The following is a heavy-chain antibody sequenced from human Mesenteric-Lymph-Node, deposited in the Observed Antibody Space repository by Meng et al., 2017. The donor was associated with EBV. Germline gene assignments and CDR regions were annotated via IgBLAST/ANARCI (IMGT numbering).Heavy chain of an antibody. J-gene: IGHJ4*02. CDR3: ARGGGVLTPLDY. Sequence: QGQVQQGGAGLLKPWEPLSLPVAVYGAFFSGYVWSWSRQPLGKGLEWIGEINHSGGTNYNPSLESRVTISVDASKNQFSLKLRSVTAADTAVYYCARGGGVLTPLDYWGQGGLVTVSS. D-gene: IGHD4-23*01. V-gene: IGHV4-34*02. CDR1: GAFFSGYV. CDR2: INHSGGT.